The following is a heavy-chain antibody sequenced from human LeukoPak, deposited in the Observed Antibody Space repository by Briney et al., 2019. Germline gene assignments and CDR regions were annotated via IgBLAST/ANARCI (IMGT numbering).Heavy chain of an antibody. V-gene: IGHV5-51*01. CDR3: ARRRGLAAAAGDY. Sequence: GESLKISCKGSGYSFTTYWIGWVRQMPGKSLEWMGIIYPGDSDTRYSPSFQGQVTISADKSISTAYLQWSSLKASDTAMYYCARRRGLAAAAGDYWGQGTLVTVSS. CDR1: GYSFTTYW. D-gene: IGHD6-13*01. J-gene: IGHJ4*02. CDR2: IYPGDSDT.